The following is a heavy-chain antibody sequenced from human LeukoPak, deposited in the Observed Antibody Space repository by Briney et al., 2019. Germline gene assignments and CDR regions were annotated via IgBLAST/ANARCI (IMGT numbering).Heavy chain of an antibody. CDR2: IYHSGST. CDR3: ARQAGVNDFWSFYYYMDV. V-gene: IGHV4-30-2*01. CDR1: GGSISSGGYY. J-gene: IGHJ6*03. Sequence: PSQTLSLTCTVSGGSISSGGYYWSWIRQPPGKGLEWIGYIYHSGSTYYNPSLKSRVTISVDRSKNQFSLKLSSVTAADTAVYYCARQAGVNDFWSFYYYMDVWGKGTTVTVSS. D-gene: IGHD3-3*01.